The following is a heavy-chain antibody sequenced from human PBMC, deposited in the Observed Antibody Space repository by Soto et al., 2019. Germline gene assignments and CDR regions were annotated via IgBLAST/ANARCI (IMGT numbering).Heavy chain of an antibody. CDR1: GGSISSGGYY. J-gene: IGHJ4*02. CDR3: ARRDGYNYWGTGGVDY. Sequence: QVQLQESGPGLVKPSQTLSLTCTVSGGSISSGGYYWSWIRQHPGKGLEWIGYIYYSGSTYYNPSLKSRVTISVDTSKNQFSLKLSSVTAADTAVYYCARRDGYNYWGTGGVDYWGQGTLVTVSS. D-gene: IGHD5-12*01. CDR2: IYYSGST. V-gene: IGHV4-31*03.